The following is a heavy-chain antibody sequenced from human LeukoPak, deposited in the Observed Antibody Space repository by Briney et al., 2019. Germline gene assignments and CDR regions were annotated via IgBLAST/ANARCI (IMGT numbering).Heavy chain of an antibody. CDR1: GYSISSGYY. D-gene: IGHD3-10*01. J-gene: IGHJ5*02. CDR2: INNGRST. V-gene: IGHV4-38-2*02. CDR3: AREYYGSGSYT. Sequence: SESLSLTCAVSGYSISSGYYWGWIRQPPGRGLEWSGSINNGRSTYYNQSLKGRVTISVDTSKNQFSLKLSSVTAADTAVYYCAREYYGSGSYTWGQGTLVTVSS.